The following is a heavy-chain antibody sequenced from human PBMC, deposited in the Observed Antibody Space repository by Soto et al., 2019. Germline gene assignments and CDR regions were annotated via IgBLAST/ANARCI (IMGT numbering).Heavy chain of an antibody. V-gene: IGHV3-23*01. J-gene: IGHJ5*01. CDR2: TSGSGGNT. CDR1: GFTFANYA. CDR3: ARATYHYDSTTYFRVYFDS. D-gene: IGHD3-22*01. Sequence: EVQLLESGGGLVQPGGSLRLSCAASGFTFANYAMSWVRQAPGKGLEWVSATSGSGGNTYYADSVKGRFTISRDNSKTTLYRQLNSLRAEDTAVFYCARATYHYDSTTYFRVYFDSWGQGALVTVSS.